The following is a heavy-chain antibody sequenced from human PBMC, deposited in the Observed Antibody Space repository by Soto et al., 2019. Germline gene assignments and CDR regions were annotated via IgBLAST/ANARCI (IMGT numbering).Heavy chain of an antibody. V-gene: IGHV4-59*01. D-gene: IGHD2-21*02. CDR1: GGSISSYY. Sequence: QVRLQESGPGLVKPSETLSLTCTVSGGSISSYYWSWIRQPPGKGLEWIGYMYNTGSTIYNPSLNRRVTISVDTSKTQFSLKLNSVTAADTAVYYCARDLWGYCGADCYPLDVWGQGTMVTVSS. J-gene: IGHJ6*02. CDR3: ARDLWGYCGADCYPLDV. CDR2: MYNTGST.